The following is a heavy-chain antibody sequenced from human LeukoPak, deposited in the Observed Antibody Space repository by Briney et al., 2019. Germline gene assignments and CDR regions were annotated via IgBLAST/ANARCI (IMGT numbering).Heavy chain of an antibody. CDR2: IYPGDSGP. CDR1: GYSFTSYC. D-gene: IGHD1-26*01. V-gene: IGHV5-51*01. Sequence: GESLKISCKVSGYSFTSYCIGWVRQMPGKGLEWMGIIYPGDSGPTYSPSFQGQVTISVDKSTNTAYLQWSSLQASDTARYYCGMSGDRVPLQDDVFDVWGEGTMGTVST. J-gene: IGHJ3*01. CDR3: GMSGDRVPLQDDVFDV.